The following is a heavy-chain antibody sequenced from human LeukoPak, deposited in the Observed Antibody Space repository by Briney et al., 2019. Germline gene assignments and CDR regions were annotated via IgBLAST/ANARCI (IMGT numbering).Heavy chain of an antibody. V-gene: IGHV4-59*01. J-gene: IGHJ4*02. Sequence: SETLSLTCAVYGGSISSYYWSWIRQPPGKGLEWIGYIYYSGNTNYNPSLKSRVTISVDTSKNQFSLKLSSVTAADTAVYYCAGTDYSSSWYDYWGQGTLVTVPS. CDR3: AGTDYSSSWYDY. CDR1: GGSISSYY. D-gene: IGHD6-13*01. CDR2: IYYSGNT.